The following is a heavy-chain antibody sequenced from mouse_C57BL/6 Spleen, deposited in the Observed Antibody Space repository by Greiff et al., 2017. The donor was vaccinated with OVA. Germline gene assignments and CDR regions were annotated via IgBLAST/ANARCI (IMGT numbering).Heavy chain of an antibody. J-gene: IGHJ3*01. Sequence: QVQLQQPGAELVKPGASVKMSCKASGYTFTSYWITWVKQRPGQGLEWIGDIYPGSGSTNYNAKLESKATLTVDTSSSTAYIQLSSLTSEDSAVYYCARRATSNWDEAWFAYWGQGTLVTVSA. D-gene: IGHD4-1*01. CDR3: ARRATSNWDEAWFAY. CDR1: GYTFTSYW. V-gene: IGHV1-55*01. CDR2: IYPGSGST.